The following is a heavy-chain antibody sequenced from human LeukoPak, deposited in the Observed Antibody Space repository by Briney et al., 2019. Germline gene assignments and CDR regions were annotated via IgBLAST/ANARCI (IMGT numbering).Heavy chain of an antibody. CDR3: ARDSQYPYYFDY. J-gene: IGHJ4*02. CDR2: INTDGSST. D-gene: IGHD2-2*02. CDR1: GFTFSSYW. V-gene: IGHV3-74*01. Sequence: GGSLRLSCAASGFTFSSYWMHWVRQAPGKGLVWVSRINTDGSSTSYADSVKGRFTISRDNAKNSLYLQMNSLRAEDTAVYYCARDSQYPYYFDYWGQGTLVTVSS.